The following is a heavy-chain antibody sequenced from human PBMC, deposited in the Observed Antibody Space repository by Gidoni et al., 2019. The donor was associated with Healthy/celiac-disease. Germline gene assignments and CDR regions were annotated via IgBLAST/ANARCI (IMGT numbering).Heavy chain of an antibody. V-gene: IGHV1-46*01. CDR2: INPSGGST. D-gene: IGHD1-26*01. Sequence: QVQLVQSGAEVKKPGAAVKVSCKASGYTCTSYYLHWVRQAPGHGLEWMGIINPSGGSTSYTQKFQGSVTMTRDTSTSTVYMKLSSLRSEDTAVYYCASGSYYTFDYWGQGTLVTVSS. CDR3: ASGSYYTFDY. J-gene: IGHJ4*02. CDR1: GYTCTSYY.